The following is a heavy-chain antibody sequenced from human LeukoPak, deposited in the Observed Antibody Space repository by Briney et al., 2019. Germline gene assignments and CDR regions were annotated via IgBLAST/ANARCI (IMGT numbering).Heavy chain of an antibody. D-gene: IGHD3-3*01. V-gene: IGHV3-15*01. CDR1: GFTFTNAW. J-gene: IGHJ4*02. Sequence: GSLRLSCAASGFTFTNAWMSWVRQAPGKGLEWVGRIKSKTDGGTTDYAATVKGRFTISRDDSENTLYLQMNSLKTEDTAVYYCAKGYDFWSGYYTLDQVRGFDYWGQGTLVTVSS. CDR3: AKGYDFWSGYYTLDQVRGFDY. CDR2: IKSKTDGGTT.